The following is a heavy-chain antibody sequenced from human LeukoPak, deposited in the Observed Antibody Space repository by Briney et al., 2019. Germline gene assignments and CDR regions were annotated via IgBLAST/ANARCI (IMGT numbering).Heavy chain of an antibody. Sequence: SGGSLRLSCAASGFTFSSYEMNWVRQAPGKGLEWVSYISSSGSTIYYADSVKGRFTISRDNAKNSLYLQMNSLRAEDTAVYYCASEIAAAGTVVDYWGQGTLVTVSS. CDR1: GFTFSSYE. D-gene: IGHD6-13*01. V-gene: IGHV3-48*03. CDR3: ASEIAAAGTVVDY. CDR2: ISSSGSTI. J-gene: IGHJ4*02.